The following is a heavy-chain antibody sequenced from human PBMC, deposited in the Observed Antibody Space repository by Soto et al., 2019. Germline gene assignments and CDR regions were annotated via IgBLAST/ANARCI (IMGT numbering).Heavy chain of an antibody. CDR1: GGSFSGNY. D-gene: IGHD2-15*01. J-gene: IGHJ4*02. CDR3: ARHQRGGSCYSRCPYFDY. CDR2: IYYSGST. V-gene: IGHV4-59*08. Sequence: SETLSLTCAVYGGSFSGNYWSWIRQPPGKGLEWIGYIYYSGSTNYNPSLKSRVTISVDTSKNQFSLKLSSVTAADTAVYYCARHQRGGSCYSRCPYFDYWGQGTLVTVSS.